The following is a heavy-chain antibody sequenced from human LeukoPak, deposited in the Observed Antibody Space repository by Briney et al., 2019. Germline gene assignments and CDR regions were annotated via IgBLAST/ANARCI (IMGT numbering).Heavy chain of an antibody. D-gene: IGHD3-22*01. CDR1: GGSISSYY. CDR2: IYYSGST. Sequence: SETLSLTCTVSGGSISSYYWSWVRQPPGKGLEWIGYIYYSGSTKYNPSLKSRGTISVDTTKKQSSLNLISVTAADTAVYYCARSDSSGFNYYYFDYWGQGTLVTVSS. V-gene: IGHV4-59*01. CDR3: ARSDSSGFNYYYFDY. J-gene: IGHJ4*02.